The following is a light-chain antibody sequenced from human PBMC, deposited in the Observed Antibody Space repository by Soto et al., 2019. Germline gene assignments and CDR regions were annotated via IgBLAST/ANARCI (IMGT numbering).Light chain of an antibody. CDR2: EVS. CDR1: SSDVGGYNY. CDR3: ASYRSSGTWV. Sequence: QSALTQPRSVSGSPGQSVTISCTGTSSDVGGYNYVSWYQQHPGKAPKLMIYEVSNRPSGVSNRFSGSKSGNTASLTISGLQAEDEADYYCASYRSSGTWVFGGGTKLTVL. V-gene: IGLV2-11*01. J-gene: IGLJ3*02.